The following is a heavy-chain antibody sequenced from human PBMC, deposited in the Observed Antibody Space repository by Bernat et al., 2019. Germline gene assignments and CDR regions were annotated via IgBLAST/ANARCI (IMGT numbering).Heavy chain of an antibody. J-gene: IGHJ5*02. CDR1: GGSISSSSYY. CDR2: IYYSGST. Sequence: QLQLQESGPGLVKPSETLSLTCTVSGGSISSSSYYWGWIRQPPGKGLEWIGSIYYSGSTYYNPSLKSRVTISVDTSKTQFSLKLSSVTAADTAVYYCARPGGYYGILAGYYGGWFDPWGQGTLVTVSS. V-gene: IGHV4-39*01. CDR3: ARPGGYYGILAGYYGGWFDP. D-gene: IGHD3-9*01.